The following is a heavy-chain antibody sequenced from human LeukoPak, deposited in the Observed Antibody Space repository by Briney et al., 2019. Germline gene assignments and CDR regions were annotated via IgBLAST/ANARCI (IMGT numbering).Heavy chain of an antibody. J-gene: IGHJ4*02. CDR3: ARSSGWLLSSFDY. V-gene: IGHV4-34*01. CDR1: GGSFSGYY. D-gene: IGHD6-19*01. Sequence: SETLSLTCAVYGGSFSGYYWSWIRQPPGKGLEWIGEINHSGSTNYNPSLKSRVTISVDTSKNQFSLKLSSVTAVDTAVYYCARSSGWLLSSFDYWGQGTLVTVSS. CDR2: INHSGST.